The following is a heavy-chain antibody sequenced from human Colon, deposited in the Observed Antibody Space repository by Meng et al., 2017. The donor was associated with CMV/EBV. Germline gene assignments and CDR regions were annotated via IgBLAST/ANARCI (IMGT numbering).Heavy chain of an antibody. CDR2: ISGTSTYR. Sequence: GESLKISCTTSGFPFNTFTMHCVRQAPGKGLEWVSSISGTSTYRFYAHSVKGRFTISRDNAKSSLYLQMSSLRVEDTAVYYCAKSISDIEGYTALNNWGQGTLVTVSS. CDR1: GFPFNTFT. D-gene: IGHD3-16*02. CDR3: AKSISDIEGYTALNN. V-gene: IGHV3-21*01. J-gene: IGHJ4*02.